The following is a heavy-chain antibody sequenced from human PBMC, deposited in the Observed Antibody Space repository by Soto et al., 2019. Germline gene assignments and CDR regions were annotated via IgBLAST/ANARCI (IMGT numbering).Heavy chain of an antibody. D-gene: IGHD5-18*01. CDR1: GFTFSSYS. V-gene: IGHV3-21*01. CDR3: ASPSRGYSYGRYGMDV. J-gene: IGHJ6*02. Sequence: EVQLVESGGGLVKPGGSLRLSCAASGFTFSSYSMNWVRQAPGKGLEWVSSISSSSSYIYYADSVKGRFTISRDNAKNSLYLQMNSLRAEDTAVYYCASPSRGYSYGRYGMDVWGQGTTVTVSS. CDR2: ISSSSSYI.